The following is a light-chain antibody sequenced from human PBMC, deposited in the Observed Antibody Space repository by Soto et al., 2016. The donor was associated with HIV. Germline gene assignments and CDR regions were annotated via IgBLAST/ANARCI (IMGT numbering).Light chain of an antibody. CDR2: DDS. Sequence: SYELTQPPSVSVAPGKTARITCGGNNIGSKNVHWFQQKSGQAPVLVVYDDSDRPSGIPERFSGSNSGNTATLTIDRVEAGDEADYYCQVWDSNTDHVVFGGGTKLTVL. CDR3: QVWDSNTDHVV. V-gene: IGLV3-21*03. CDR1: NIGSKN. J-gene: IGLJ2*01.